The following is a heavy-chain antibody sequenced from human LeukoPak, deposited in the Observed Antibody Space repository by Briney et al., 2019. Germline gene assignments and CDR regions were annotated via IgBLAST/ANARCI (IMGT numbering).Heavy chain of an antibody. CDR2: ISGSGGST. Sequence: GGSLRLSCAASGFTFSSYAMSWVRQAPGKGLEWVSAISGSGGSTYYADSVKGRFTISRDNSKNTLYLQMNSLRAEDTAVYYCAKSPEYYDILTGPFDYWGQGTLVTVSS. CDR1: GFTFSSYA. V-gene: IGHV3-23*01. J-gene: IGHJ4*02. CDR3: AKSPEYYDILTGPFDY. D-gene: IGHD3-9*01.